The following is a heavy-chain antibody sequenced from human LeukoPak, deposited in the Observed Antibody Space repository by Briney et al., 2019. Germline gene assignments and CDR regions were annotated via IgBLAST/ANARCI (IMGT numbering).Heavy chain of an antibody. CDR1: GYTFTGYY. J-gene: IGHJ6*03. D-gene: IGHD4-17*01. V-gene: IGHV1-2*02. CDR3: ARGGATVTTYYYMDV. CDR2: INPNSGGT. Sequence: ASVKVSCKASGYTFTGYYMHWVRQAPGQGLEWMGWINPNSGGTNYAQKFQGRVTMTRDTSISTAYMELGRLRSDDTAVYYCARGGATVTTYYYMDVWGKGTTVTVSS.